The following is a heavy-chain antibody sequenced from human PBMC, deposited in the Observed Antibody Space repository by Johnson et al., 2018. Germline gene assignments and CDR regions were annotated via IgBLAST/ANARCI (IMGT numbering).Heavy chain of an antibody. Sequence: ERLVQSGGGVVQPGMSRRLSCAASGFTFSSYAMHWVRQAPGKGLEWVAVISYDGSNKYYADSVKGRFTISRDNSKNTLYLQIGSLRAEDMAVYYCARDLPLDVWDKGTTVTVSS. CDR3: ARDLPLDV. CDR2: ISYDGSNK. J-gene: IGHJ6*04. CDR1: GFTFSSYA. V-gene: IGHV3-30-3*01.